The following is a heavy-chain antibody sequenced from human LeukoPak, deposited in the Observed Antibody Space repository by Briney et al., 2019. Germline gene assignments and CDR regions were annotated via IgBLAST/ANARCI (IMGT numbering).Heavy chain of an antibody. J-gene: IGHJ4*02. CDR3: TRALKTGYSSSWYYMGFDY. CDR2: ISAYNGNT. CDR1: GYTFTSYG. D-gene: IGHD6-13*01. Sequence: ASVKVSCKASGYTFTSYGISWVRQAPGQGLEWMGWISAYNGNTNYAQKLQGRVTMTTDTSTSTAYMELRSLRSDDTAVYYCTRALKTGYSSSWYYMGFDYWGQGTLVTVSS. V-gene: IGHV1-18*01.